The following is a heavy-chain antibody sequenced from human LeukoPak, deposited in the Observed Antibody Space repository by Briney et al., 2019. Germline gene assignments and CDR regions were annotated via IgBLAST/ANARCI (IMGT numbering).Heavy chain of an antibody. J-gene: IGHJ5*02. Sequence: GSLRLSCAASGFTFSSYWMHWVRQVPGKGLVWVSRINTDGSTTTYADSVKGRFTISRDNAKNTLYLQMNSLRAEDTAVYYCARDGDGDYVFDPWGQGTLVTVSS. CDR1: GFTFSSYW. V-gene: IGHV3-74*01. CDR2: INTDGSTT. D-gene: IGHD4-17*01. CDR3: ARDGDGDYVFDP.